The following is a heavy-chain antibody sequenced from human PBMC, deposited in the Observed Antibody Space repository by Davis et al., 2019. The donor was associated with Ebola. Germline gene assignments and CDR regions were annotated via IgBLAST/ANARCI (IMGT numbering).Heavy chain of an antibody. CDR1: GGTFSSYA. Sequence: SVKVSCKASGGTFSSYAISWLRQAPGQGLEWLGRTIPILGIANYAQMFQGRVTITAEKSTSTAYMELSSLRSEDTAVYYCARGLLGCSGGSCYGLLFDYWGQGTLVTVSS. CDR2: TIPILGIA. J-gene: IGHJ4*02. V-gene: IGHV1-69*04. CDR3: ARGLLGCSGGSCYGLLFDY. D-gene: IGHD2-15*01.